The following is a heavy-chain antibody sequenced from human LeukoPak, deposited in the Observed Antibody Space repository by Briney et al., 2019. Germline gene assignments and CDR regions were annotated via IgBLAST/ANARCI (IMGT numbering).Heavy chain of an antibody. CDR1: GFTFSNYA. CDR2: ISTSSTNT. CDR3: AIDYDSTGYQYGARSDH. D-gene: IGHD3-22*01. Sequence: GGSLRLSCAASGFTFSNYAMNWVRQAPGKRLAWVSLISTSSTNTHYADSVKGRFTISRDDSKSTLYLQMNSLRVEDTALYYCAIDYDSTGYQYGARSDHWGQGTLVTVAS. J-gene: IGHJ4*02. V-gene: IGHV3-23*01.